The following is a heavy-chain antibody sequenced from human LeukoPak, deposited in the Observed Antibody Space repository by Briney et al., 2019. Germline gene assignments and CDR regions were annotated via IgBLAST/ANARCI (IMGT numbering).Heavy chain of an antibody. Sequence: GGSLRLSCAASGFTFSSNAMSWVRQAPGKGLEWVSTISDSGGSTYCADSVEGRFTISRDNSKNTLYLQMNSLRAEDTAVYHCAKAVYQLHTSVYGMDVWGQGTLVTVSS. V-gene: IGHV3-23*01. D-gene: IGHD2-2*01. CDR3: AKAVYQLHTSVYGMDV. CDR1: GFTFSSNA. J-gene: IGHJ6*02. CDR2: ISDSGGST.